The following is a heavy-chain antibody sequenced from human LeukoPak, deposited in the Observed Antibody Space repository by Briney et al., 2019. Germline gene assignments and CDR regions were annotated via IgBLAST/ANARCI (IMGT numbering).Heavy chain of an antibody. V-gene: IGHV1-18*01. CDR3: ARGPDTAMAYYYMDV. D-gene: IGHD5-18*01. CDR2: ISAYNGNT. Sequence: ASVKVSCKASGYTFTSYGISWVRQAPGQGLEWMGWISAYNGNTNYAQKLQGRVTMTTDTSTSTAYMELRSLRSDDTAVYYCARGPDTAMAYYYMDVLGKGTTVTGSS. CDR1: GYTFTSYG. J-gene: IGHJ6*03.